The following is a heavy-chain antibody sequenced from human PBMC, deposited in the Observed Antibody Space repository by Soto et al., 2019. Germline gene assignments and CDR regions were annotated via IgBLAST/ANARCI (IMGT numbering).Heavy chain of an antibody. V-gene: IGHV3-30-3*01. J-gene: IGHJ5*02. D-gene: IGHD2-15*01. Sequence: GGSMRLSRAAAGLTFGSYAVRWVRQNKDKGLECVAVISYDGSNKYYADSVKGRFTISRDNSKNTLYLQMNSLRAEDTAVYYCARAAGYCSGGSCYPETCFDPWGQGTLVTVSS. CDR1: GLTFGSYA. CDR2: ISYDGSNK. CDR3: ARAAGYCSGGSCYPETCFDP.